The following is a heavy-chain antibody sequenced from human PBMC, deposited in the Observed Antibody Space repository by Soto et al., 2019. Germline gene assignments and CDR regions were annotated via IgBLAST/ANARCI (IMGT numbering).Heavy chain of an antibody. CDR3: ARHNPVGYDFWSGYYEYFQH. D-gene: IGHD3-3*01. V-gene: IGHV4-59*08. Sequence: SETLSLTCTVSGGSISSYYWSWIRQPPGKGLEWIGYIYYSGSTNYNPSLKSRVPISVDTSKNQFSLKLSSVTAADTAVYYCARHNPVGYDFWSGYYEYFQHWGQGTLVTVSS. J-gene: IGHJ1*01. CDR1: GGSISSYY. CDR2: IYYSGST.